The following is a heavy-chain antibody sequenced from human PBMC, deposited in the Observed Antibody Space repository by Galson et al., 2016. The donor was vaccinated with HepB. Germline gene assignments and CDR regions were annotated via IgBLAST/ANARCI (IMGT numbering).Heavy chain of an antibody. CDR1: GYAFTGYG. V-gene: IGHV1-18*04. CDR3: ARRQLEWERNYYSHYYMDG. Sequence: SVKVSCKASGYAFTGYGVSWVRQAPGQGLEWMGWIGAYNGTANYAQKLQDRVTMTTDTSTSTAYMELTSLTSDDTAVYYCARRQLEWERNYYSHYYMDGWGKGTTVTVSS. D-gene: IGHD6-13*01. J-gene: IGHJ6*03. CDR2: IGAYNGTA.